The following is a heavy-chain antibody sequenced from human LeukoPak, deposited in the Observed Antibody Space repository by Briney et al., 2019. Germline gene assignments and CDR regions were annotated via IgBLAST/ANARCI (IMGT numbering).Heavy chain of an antibody. CDR1: GYTFTSYD. CDR3: ARAAISKDSSGYFY. D-gene: IGHD3-22*01. V-gene: IGHV1-8*03. Sequence: GASVKVSCKASGYTFTSYDINWVRQATGQGLEWMGWMNPNSGNTGYAQKFQGRVTITRNTSISTAYMELSSLRSDDTAVYYCARAAISKDSSGYFYWGQGTLVTVSS. J-gene: IGHJ4*02. CDR2: MNPNSGNT.